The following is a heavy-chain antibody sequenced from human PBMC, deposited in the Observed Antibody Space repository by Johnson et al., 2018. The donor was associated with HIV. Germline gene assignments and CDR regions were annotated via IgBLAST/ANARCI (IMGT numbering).Heavy chain of an antibody. CDR2: IRSKTNTYAT. J-gene: IGHJ3*02. Sequence: VQLVESGGGLVQPGRSLRLSCAASGFTFSGSALHWVRQASGKGLEWIGHIRSKTNTYATEYAASVTGRFTISRDDSQNTAYLQMNSLKTEDTAVYYCSKFVGYCSGGGCYTPGDIWGQGTMVTVSS. CDR1: GFTFSGSA. D-gene: IGHD2-15*01. CDR3: SKFVGYCSGGGCYTPGDI. V-gene: IGHV3-73*01.